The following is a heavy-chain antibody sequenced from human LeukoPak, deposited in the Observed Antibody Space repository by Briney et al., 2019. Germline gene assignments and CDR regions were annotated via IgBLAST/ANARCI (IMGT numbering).Heavy chain of an antibody. CDR2: IYYSGST. CDR1: GGSISSYY. V-gene: IGHV4-59*01. CDR3: ARGDSSGYYYKFDY. J-gene: IGHJ4*02. D-gene: IGHD3-22*01. Sequence: SETLSLTCTVSGGSISSYYWSWIRQPPGKGLEWIGYIYYSGSTNYNPSLKSRVTISVDTSKNQFSLKPSSVTAADTAVYYCARGDSSGYYYKFDYWGQGILVTVTT.